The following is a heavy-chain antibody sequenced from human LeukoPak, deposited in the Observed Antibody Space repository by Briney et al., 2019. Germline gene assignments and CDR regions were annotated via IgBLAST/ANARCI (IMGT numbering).Heavy chain of an antibody. J-gene: IGHJ4*02. D-gene: IGHD3-22*01. CDR2: INPNSGGT. CDR1: GYTFTTYY. Sequence: GASVKVSCKASGYTFTTYYVHWVQQAPGQGLEWMGRINPNSGGTNYAQKFQGRVTMTRDTSINTAYMDLSRLRSDDTAVYYCARGRNSVYYFNVVAPSYFDYWGQGTLVTVSS. V-gene: IGHV1-2*06. CDR3: ARGRNSVYYFNVVAPSYFDY.